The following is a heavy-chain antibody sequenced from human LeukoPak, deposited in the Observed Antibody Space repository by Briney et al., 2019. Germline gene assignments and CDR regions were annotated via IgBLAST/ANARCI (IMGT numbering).Heavy chain of an antibody. J-gene: IGHJ4*02. Sequence: ASVKVSCKASGYTFTSYYMHWVRQAPGQGLEWMGIINPSGGSTSYAQKFQGRVTMTRDTSTSTVYMELSSLRSEDTAVYYCAKDLAYGSGVGGFDYWGQGTLVTVSS. V-gene: IGHV1-46*01. CDR2: INPSGGST. CDR1: GYTFTSYY. CDR3: AKDLAYGSGVGGFDY. D-gene: IGHD3-10*01.